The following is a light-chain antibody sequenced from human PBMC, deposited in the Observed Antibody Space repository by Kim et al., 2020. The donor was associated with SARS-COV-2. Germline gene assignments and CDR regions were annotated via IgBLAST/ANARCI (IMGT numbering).Light chain of an antibody. CDR2: EVT. CDR1: RTNVGGYNY. Sequence: QAVTIACPGARTNVGGYNYVSWYQQHPGNAPRLIIYEVTKRPSGVPDRFSGSKSDNTATLTVSGLQAEDEADYYCSSYAGTNALGIFGGGTQLTVL. J-gene: IGLJ2*01. V-gene: IGLV2-8*01. CDR3: SSYAGTNALGI.